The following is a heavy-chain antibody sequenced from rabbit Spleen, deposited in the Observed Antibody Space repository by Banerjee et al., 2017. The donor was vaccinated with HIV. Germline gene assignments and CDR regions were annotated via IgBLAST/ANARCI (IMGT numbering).Heavy chain of an antibody. CDR1: GFDFSTYG. J-gene: IGHJ4*01. Sequence: QEQLVESGGGLVQPGGSLKLSCKASGFDFSTYGVSWVRPGPGKGLEWIGYIDPIFGTTNYATWVNGRFSISRENTQNTLYLQLNSLTVADTATYFCVRDLPGVIGWNFNLWGQGTLVTVS. CDR3: VRDLPGVIGWNFNL. V-gene: IGHV1S47*01. CDR2: IDPIFGTT. D-gene: IGHD1-1*01.